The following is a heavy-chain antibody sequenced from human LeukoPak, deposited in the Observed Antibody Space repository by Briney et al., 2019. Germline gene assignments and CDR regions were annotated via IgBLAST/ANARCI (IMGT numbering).Heavy chain of an antibody. V-gene: IGHV3-21*01. CDR3: ARDGYSSSSSDY. Sequence: GGSLRLSCAASGFIFSSYNMNWVRQAPGKGLEWVSSISSSSSYINYADSVKGRFTISRDNAKDSLYLEIYSLRAEATAVYYCARDGYSSSSSDYWGQGTLVTVSS. CDR1: GFIFSSYN. J-gene: IGHJ4*02. D-gene: IGHD6-6*01. CDR2: ISSSSSYI.